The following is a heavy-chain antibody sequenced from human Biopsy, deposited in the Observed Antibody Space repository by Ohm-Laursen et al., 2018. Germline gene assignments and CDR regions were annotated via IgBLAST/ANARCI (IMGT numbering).Heavy chain of an antibody. D-gene: IGHD6-6*01. CDR2: MIPSRGKT. J-gene: IGHJ5*02. CDR1: GYSFITYD. Sequence: ASVKVSCKASGYSFITYDVNWGRQARGQGVGWMGWMIPSRGKTGYAQRFQGRVTLTMNTSISTAYMELSGLRSEDTAVYFCARGYSRRVSIFEASIYWFDTWGQGTLVTVSS. V-gene: IGHV1-8*01. CDR3: ARGYSRRVSIFEASIYWFDT.